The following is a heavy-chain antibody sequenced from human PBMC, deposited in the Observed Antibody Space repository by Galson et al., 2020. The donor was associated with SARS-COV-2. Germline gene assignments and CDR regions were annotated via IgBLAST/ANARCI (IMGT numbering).Heavy chain of an antibody. D-gene: IGHD2-15*01. V-gene: IGHV4-4*02. J-gene: IGHJ5*02. CDR3: ARDGAGVEAWTGAFSS. Sequence: SETLSLTCVVSGGSISSNNWRSWVRQPPGKGLEWIGEIYHTGTTNDNPSLESRLIISVDKSKNQFSLRLTSVTAADTAVYYCARDGAGVEAWTGAFSSWGAETLVSVS. CDR2: IYHTGTT. CDR1: GGSISSNNW.